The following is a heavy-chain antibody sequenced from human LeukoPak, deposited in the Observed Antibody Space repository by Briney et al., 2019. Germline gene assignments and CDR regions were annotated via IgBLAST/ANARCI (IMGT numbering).Heavy chain of an antibody. CDR3: ARDGEMATNYYYYYYMDV. J-gene: IGHJ6*03. CDR1: GFTFSSYA. CDR2: ISGSGGST. D-gene: IGHD5-24*01. Sequence: GGSLRLSCAASGFTFSSYAMSWVRQAPGRGLEWVSAISGSGGSTYYADSVKGRFTISRDNSKNTLYLQMNSLRAEDTAVYYCARDGEMATNYYYYYYMDVWGKGTTVTVSS. V-gene: IGHV3-23*01.